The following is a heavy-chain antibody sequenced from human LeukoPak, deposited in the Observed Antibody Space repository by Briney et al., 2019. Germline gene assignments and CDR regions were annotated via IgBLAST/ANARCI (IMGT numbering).Heavy chain of an antibody. CDR2: ISSSGSTI. V-gene: IGHV3-11*01. D-gene: IGHD3-22*01. Sequence: GGSLRLSCAASGFTFSGYYMSWIRQAPGKGLEWVSYISSSGSTIYYADSVKGRFTISRDNAKNSLYLQMNSLRAEDTAVYYCARVTTRYYYDSSGYYSSGYFDYWGQGTLVTVSS. J-gene: IGHJ4*02. CDR1: GFTFSGYY. CDR3: ARVTTRYYYDSSGYYSSGYFDY.